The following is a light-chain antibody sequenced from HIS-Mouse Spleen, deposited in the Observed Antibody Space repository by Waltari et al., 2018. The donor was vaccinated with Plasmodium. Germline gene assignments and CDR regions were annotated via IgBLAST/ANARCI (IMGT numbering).Light chain of an antibody. CDR1: KLGDKY. CDR2: QDS. Sequence: SYELTQPPSVSVSPGQTASITCAGDKLGDKYARWYQQKPAQSPVLVIYQDSKRPPGIPARLPGSNTWNTATLTISGTQAMDESDYYCQAWDSSTDYVFGTGTKVTVL. CDR3: QAWDSSTDYV. V-gene: IGLV3-1*01. J-gene: IGLJ1*01.